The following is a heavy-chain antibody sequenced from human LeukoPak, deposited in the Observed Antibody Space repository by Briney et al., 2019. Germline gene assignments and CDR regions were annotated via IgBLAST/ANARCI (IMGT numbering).Heavy chain of an antibody. CDR1: GYSFKKYA. J-gene: IGHJ3*02. V-gene: IGHV1-18*01. Sequence: GASVTVSCKSSGYSFKKYAISWVRQAPGQGLEWMGWISTYNGDTNYAQNFQGRVTMATDTSTSTAFMELRSLRSDDTAVYYCARATGTWGHDGFDIWGQGTMVTVSS. D-gene: IGHD3-16*01. CDR3: ARATGTWGHDGFDI. CDR2: ISTYNGDT.